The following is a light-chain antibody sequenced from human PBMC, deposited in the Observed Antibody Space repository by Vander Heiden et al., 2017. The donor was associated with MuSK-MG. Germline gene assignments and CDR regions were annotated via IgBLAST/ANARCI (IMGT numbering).Light chain of an antibody. CDR2: QDT. CDR1: TLGGKY. V-gene: IGLV3-1*01. J-gene: IGLJ2*01. Sequence: SFDLSQPPLVSVSPGQTASIPCSGDTLGGKYVSWYQQKPGQAPLLLIHQDTKRPSGSPDRFSGSNSGNTATLTISGTQALDEADYYCQAWESNSFVVFGGGTKVTVL. CDR3: QAWESNSFVV.